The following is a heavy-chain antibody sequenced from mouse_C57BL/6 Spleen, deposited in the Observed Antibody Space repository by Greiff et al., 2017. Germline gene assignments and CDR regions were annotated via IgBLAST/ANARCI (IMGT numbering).Heavy chain of an antibody. CDR2: IYPGDGDT. J-gene: IGHJ2*01. V-gene: IGHV1-82*01. CDR1: GYAFSSSW. Sequence: QVQLQQSGPELVKPGASVKISCKASGYAFSSSWMNWVKQRPGKGLEWIGRIYPGDGDTNYNGKFKGKATLTADKSSSTAYMQLSSLTSEDSAVYFCARWSTMVTYYFDYWGQGTTLTVSS. D-gene: IGHD2-2*01. CDR3: ARWSTMVTYYFDY.